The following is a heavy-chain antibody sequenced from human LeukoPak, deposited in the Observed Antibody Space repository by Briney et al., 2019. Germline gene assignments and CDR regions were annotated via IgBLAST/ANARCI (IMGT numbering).Heavy chain of an antibody. D-gene: IGHD2-2*01. V-gene: IGHV3-30*04. J-gene: IGHJ4*02. CDR1: GFTFSSYA. Sequence: PGRSLRLSCAASGFTFSSYAMHWVRQAPGKGLERVAVISYDGSNKYYADSVKGRFTISRDNSKNTLYLQMNSLRAEDTAVYYCARVGARYCSSTSCYSAIDYWGQGTLVTVSS. CDR2: ISYDGSNK. CDR3: ARVGARYCSSTSCYSAIDY.